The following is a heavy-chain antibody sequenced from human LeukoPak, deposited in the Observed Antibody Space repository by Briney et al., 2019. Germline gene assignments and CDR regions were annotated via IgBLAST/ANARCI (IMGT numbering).Heavy chain of an antibody. CDR2: IYHSGST. J-gene: IGHJ3*02. V-gene: IGHV4-34*01. CDR3: ARVRSSSWVHDAFDI. CDR1: GGSFSGYY. D-gene: IGHD6-13*01. Sequence: SETLSLTCAVYGGSFSGYYWSWIRQPPGKGLEWIGSIYHSGSTYYNPSLKSRVTISVDTSKNQFSLKLSSVTAADTAVYYCARVRSSSWVHDAFDIWGQGTMVTVSS.